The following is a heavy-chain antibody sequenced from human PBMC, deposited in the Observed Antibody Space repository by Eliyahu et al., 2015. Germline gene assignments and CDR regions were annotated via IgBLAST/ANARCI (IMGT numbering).Heavy chain of an antibody. V-gene: IGHV4-34*01. J-gene: IGHJ4*02. CDR3: ARLPSISAIDY. D-gene: IGHD2/OR15-2a*01. CDR2: INHSGST. CDR1: GGSFXGYY. Sequence: QVQLQQWGAGLLKPSETLSLTCAVYGGSFXGYYWSWIRQPPGKGLEWIGEINHSGSTNYNPSLKSRVTISVDTSKNQFSLKLSSVTAADTAVYYCARLPSISAIDYWGQGTLVTVSS.